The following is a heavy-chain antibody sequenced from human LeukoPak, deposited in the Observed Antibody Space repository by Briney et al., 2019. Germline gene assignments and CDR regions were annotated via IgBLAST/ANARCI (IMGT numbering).Heavy chain of an antibody. CDR3: ARAEPRYFDWLSIPLYYYGMDV. D-gene: IGHD3-9*01. V-gene: IGHV3-30*04. J-gene: IGHJ6*02. CDR1: GFTFSSYA. Sequence: GGSLRLSCAASGFTFSSYAMHWVRQAPGKGLEWVAVISYDGSNKYYADSVKGRFTISRDNSKNTLYLQVNSLRAEDTAVYYCARAEPRYFDWLSIPLYYYGMDVWGQGTTVTVSS. CDR2: ISYDGSNK.